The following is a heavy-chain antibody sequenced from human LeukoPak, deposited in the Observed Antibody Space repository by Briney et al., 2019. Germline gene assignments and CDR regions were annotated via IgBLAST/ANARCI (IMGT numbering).Heavy chain of an antibody. Sequence: GGSLRLSCAASGFTFSSYEMNWVRQAPGKGLEWVSYISSSGSTRYYADSVKGRFTISRDNAKNSLYLQMNSLRAEDTAVYYCARGGSGSYYSQHDNWFDPWGQGTLVTVSS. J-gene: IGHJ5*02. CDR2: ISSSGSTR. V-gene: IGHV3-48*03. CDR3: ARGGSGSYYSQHDNWFDP. CDR1: GFTFSSYE. D-gene: IGHD3-10*01.